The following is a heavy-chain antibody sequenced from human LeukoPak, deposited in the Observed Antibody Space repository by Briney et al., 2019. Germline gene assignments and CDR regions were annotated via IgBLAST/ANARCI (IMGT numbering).Heavy chain of an antibody. V-gene: IGHV3-66*01. CDR3: ARATDFYYYYYMDV. CDR1: GFTFGDYA. J-gene: IGHJ6*03. D-gene: IGHD2-21*02. Sequence: GGSLRLSCTASGFTFGDYAMSWVRQAPGKGLEWVSVIYSGGSTYYADSVKGRFTISRDNSKNTLYLQMNSLRAEDTAVYYCARATDFYYYYYMDVWGKGTTVTVSS. CDR2: IYSGGST.